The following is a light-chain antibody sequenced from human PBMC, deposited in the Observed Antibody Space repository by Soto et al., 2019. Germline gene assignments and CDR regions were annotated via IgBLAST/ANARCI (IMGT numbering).Light chain of an antibody. CDR1: SSDVGSYNL. J-gene: IGLJ1*01. CDR3: CSYAGSSPSV. V-gene: IGLV2-23*02. CDR2: EVS. Sequence: QSVLTQPSPVSGSPGQSITLSCPGTSSDVGSYNLVSWYQQHPGKAPKLMIYEVSKRPSGVSNRFSGSKSGNTASLTISGLQAEDEADYYCCSYAGSSPSVLGTGTNVTVL.